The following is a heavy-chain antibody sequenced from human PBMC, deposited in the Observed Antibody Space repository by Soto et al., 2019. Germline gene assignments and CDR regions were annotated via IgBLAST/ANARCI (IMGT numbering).Heavy chain of an antibody. CDR1: GGTFRTSA. CDR2: IMPVFPTP. D-gene: IGHD3-3*02. V-gene: IGHV1-69*05. CDR3: ARDKDRQQLGGNYYYIMDV. J-gene: IGHJ6*02. Sequence: QVQLVQSGAEVKKPGSSVRVSCKTSGGTFRTSAISWVRQAPGQGLEWMGGIMPVFPTPDYAQRFQGRVPXTXDXXTSTAYMELSSLRSEDTAVYYCARDKDRQQLGGNYYYIMDVWGQGTTVTVSS.